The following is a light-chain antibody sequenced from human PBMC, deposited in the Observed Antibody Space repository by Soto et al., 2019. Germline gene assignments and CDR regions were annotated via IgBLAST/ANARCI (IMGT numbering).Light chain of an antibody. J-gene: IGKJ4*01. CDR1: QDITND. Sequence: DIQMTQSPSSLSASVGDRVTITCQASQDITNDLNWYQQKPGKAPKVLIYEASNLKTGVPSRFSGSGSGTDFTFTISSLQPEDIATYFCQQYDNVHLTFGGGTKVEIK. V-gene: IGKV1-33*01. CDR3: QQYDNVHLT. CDR2: EAS.